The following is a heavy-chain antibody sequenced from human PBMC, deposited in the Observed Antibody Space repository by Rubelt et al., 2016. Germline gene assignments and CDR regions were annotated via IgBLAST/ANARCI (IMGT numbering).Heavy chain of an antibody. Sequence: TWIRQPPGKGLEWIGEINHSGSVYYNPSLKSRVTISVDTSKNQFSLKLSSLTAADTAVYYCASWPLGYCSGGTCYSFDYWGQGTLVTVSS. D-gene: IGHD2-15*01. CDR3: ASWPLGYCSGGTCYSFDY. CDR2: INHSGSV. V-gene: IGHV4-34*01. J-gene: IGHJ4*02.